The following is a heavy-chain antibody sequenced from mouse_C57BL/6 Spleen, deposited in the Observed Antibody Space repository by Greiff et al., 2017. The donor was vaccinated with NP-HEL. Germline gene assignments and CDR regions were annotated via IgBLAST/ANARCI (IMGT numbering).Heavy chain of an antibody. CDR2: IFIGNGYT. J-gene: IGHJ2*01. CDR3: TRGYDGYFFDY. Sequence: EVMLVESGAELVRPGSSVKMSCKTSGYTFTSYGINWVKQRPGQGLEWLGYIFIGNGYTEYNEKFKGKATLTSDTSSSTAYMQLSSLTSEDSAIYFCTRGYDGYFFDYWGQGTTLTVSS. V-gene: IGHV1-58*01. CDR1: GYTFTSYG. D-gene: IGHD2-3*01.